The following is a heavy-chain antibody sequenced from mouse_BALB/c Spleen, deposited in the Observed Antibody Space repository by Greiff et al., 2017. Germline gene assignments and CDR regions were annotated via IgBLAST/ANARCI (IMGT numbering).Heavy chain of an antibody. CDR1: GFTFSSYG. D-gene: IGHD2-14*01. CDR3: ARVGYRYDGWGFDY. Sequence: EVMLVESGGGLVQPGGSLKLSCAASGFTFSSYGMSWVRQTPDKRLELVATINSNGGSTYYPDSVKGRFTISRDNAKNTLYLQMSSLKSEDTAMYYCARVGYRYDGWGFDYWGQGTTLTVSS. J-gene: IGHJ2*01. CDR2: INSNGGST. V-gene: IGHV5-6-3*01.